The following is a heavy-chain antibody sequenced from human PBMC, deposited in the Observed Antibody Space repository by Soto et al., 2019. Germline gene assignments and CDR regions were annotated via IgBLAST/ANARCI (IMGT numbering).Heavy chain of an antibody. CDR3: ARDYYDSSGYPIYYFDY. Sequence: ASVKVSCKASGYTFTSYYMHWVRQAPGQGLEWMGIINPSGGSTSYAQKFQGRVTMTRDTSTSTVYMELSSLRSEDTAVYYCARDYYDSSGYPIYYFDYWGQGTLVTSPQ. CDR1: GYTFTSYY. CDR2: INPSGGST. D-gene: IGHD3-22*01. J-gene: IGHJ4*02. V-gene: IGHV1-46*03.